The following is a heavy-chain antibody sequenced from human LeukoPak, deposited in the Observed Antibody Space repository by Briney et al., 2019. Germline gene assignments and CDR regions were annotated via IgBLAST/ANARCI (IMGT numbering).Heavy chain of an antibody. CDR2: ISSNGGST. V-gene: IGHV3-64*02. D-gene: IGHD2-2*01. CDR1: GFTFSSYA. CDR3: ATYPPYFDY. Sequence: GGSLRLFCAASGFTFSSYAMHWVRQAPGKGLEYVSAISSNGGSTYYADSVKGRFTISRDNSKNSLYLQMGSLRAEDMAVYYCATYPPYFDYWGQGTLVTVSS. J-gene: IGHJ4*02.